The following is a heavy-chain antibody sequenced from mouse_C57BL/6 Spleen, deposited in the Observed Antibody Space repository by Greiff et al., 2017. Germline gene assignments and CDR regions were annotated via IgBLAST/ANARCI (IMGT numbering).Heavy chain of an antibody. V-gene: IGHV1-69*01. Sequence: QVQLQQPGAELVMPGASVKLSCKASGYTFTSYWMHWVKQRPGQGLEWIGEIDPSDSYTNYNQKFKGKSTLTVDKSSSTAYMQLSSLTSEDSAVYYCARRTSYGNYGGYFDYWGQGTTLTVSS. CDR3: ARRTSYGNYGGYFDY. CDR2: IDPSDSYT. D-gene: IGHD2-10*01. J-gene: IGHJ2*01. CDR1: GYTFTSYW.